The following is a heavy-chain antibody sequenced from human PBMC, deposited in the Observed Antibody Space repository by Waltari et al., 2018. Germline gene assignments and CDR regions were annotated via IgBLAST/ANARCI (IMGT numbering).Heavy chain of an antibody. CDR2: INNDGSRT. CDR3: ARGTVSTTYYGMDV. D-gene: IGHD1-1*01. V-gene: IGHV3-74*01. J-gene: IGHJ6*02. Sequence: EVQLVESGGKLVQPGGSLRISRAGSGFTFGIYWLHWVRQAPGKGLVWVSHINNDGSRTTYADSVRGRFTISRDNARNTLYLQMNSLRVEDTAVYYCARGTVSTTYYGMDVWGQGTTVTVSS. CDR1: GFTFGIYW.